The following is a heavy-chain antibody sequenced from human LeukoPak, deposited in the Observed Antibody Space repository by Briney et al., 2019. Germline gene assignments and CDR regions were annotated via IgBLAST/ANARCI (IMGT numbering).Heavy chain of an antibody. Sequence: GASVKVSCKASGGTFSSYAISWVRQAPGQVLEWMGRIIPILGIANYAQKFQGRVTITADKSTSTAYMELSSLRSEDTAVYYCASSGGGATEGLYVDYWGQGTLVTVSS. CDR2: IIPILGIA. D-gene: IGHD1-26*01. J-gene: IGHJ4*02. CDR3: ASSGGGATEGLYVDY. V-gene: IGHV1-69*04. CDR1: GGTFSSYA.